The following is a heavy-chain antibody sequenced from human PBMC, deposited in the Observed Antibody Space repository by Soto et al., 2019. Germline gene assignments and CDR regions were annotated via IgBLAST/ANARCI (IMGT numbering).Heavy chain of an antibody. D-gene: IGHD4-17*01. CDR1: GFTFSSYA. CDR2: ISYDGSNK. V-gene: IGHV3-30-3*01. J-gene: IGHJ6*02. Sequence: QVQLVESGGGVVQPGRSLRLSCAASGFTFSSYAMHWVRQAPGKGLEWVAVISYDGSNKYYADSVKGRFTISRDNSKNTLYLQMNSLRAEDTAVYYCAREPTTVTTAVXYYYYGMDVWGQGTTVTVSS. CDR3: AREPTTVTTAVXYYYYGMDV.